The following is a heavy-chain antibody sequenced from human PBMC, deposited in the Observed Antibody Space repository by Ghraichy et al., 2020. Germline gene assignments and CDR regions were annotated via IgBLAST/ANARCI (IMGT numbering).Heavy chain of an antibody. Sequence: SETLSLTCIVSGDSMTSGSYYWAWLRQTPEKGLEWIGSSHNSGKTYFRPSLKNRVTMSLDTSKTQFSLKITSATAANTAIYYCARQSTYYSRPFEYWGQGTPVTVSS. CDR3: ARQSTYYSRPFEY. J-gene: IGHJ4*02. D-gene: IGHD2-2*01. V-gene: IGHV4-39*01. CDR1: GDSMTSGSYY. CDR2: SHNSGKT.